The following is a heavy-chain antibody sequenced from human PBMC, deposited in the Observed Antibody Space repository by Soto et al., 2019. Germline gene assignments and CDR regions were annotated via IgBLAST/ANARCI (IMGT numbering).Heavy chain of an antibody. V-gene: IGHV4-59*01. CDR3: ARGGQWLLDY. CDR1: GGSISSYY. D-gene: IGHD3-22*01. Sequence: SETLSLTCTVSGGSISSYYWSWIRQPPGKGLEWIGYIYYSGSTNYNPSLKSRVTISVDTSQNQFSLNLSSVTAAATAVYYCARGGQWLLDYWGQGTLVTVSS. CDR2: IYYSGST. J-gene: IGHJ4*02.